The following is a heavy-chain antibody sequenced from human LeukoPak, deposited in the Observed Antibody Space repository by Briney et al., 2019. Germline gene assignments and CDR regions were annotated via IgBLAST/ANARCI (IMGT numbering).Heavy chain of an antibody. J-gene: IGHJ5*02. CDR3: ARTHYDYVWGSYRFNWFDP. CDR2: MNPNSGNT. D-gene: IGHD3-16*02. Sequence: ASVKVSCKASGYTFTSYDINWVRQATGQGPEWMGWMNPNSGNTGYAQKFQGRVTMTRNTSISTAYMELSSLRSEDTAVYYCARTHYDYVWGSYRFNWFDPWGQGTLVTVSS. V-gene: IGHV1-8*01. CDR1: GYTFTSYD.